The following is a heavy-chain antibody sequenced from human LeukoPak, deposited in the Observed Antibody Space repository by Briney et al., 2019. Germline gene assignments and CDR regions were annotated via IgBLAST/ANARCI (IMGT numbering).Heavy chain of an antibody. D-gene: IGHD1-26*01. Sequence: PGRSLRLSCAASRFTFSSYAMHWVRQAPGKGLEWVAVISYDGSNKYYADSVKGRFTISRDNSKNTLYLQMNSLRAEDTAVYYCARDPLRERRIDAFDIWGQGTMVTVSS. V-gene: IGHV3-30-3*01. CDR3: ARDPLRERRIDAFDI. CDR1: RFTFSSYA. CDR2: ISYDGSNK. J-gene: IGHJ3*02.